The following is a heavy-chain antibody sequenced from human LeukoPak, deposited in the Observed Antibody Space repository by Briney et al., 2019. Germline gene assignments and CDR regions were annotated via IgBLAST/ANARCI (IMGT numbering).Heavy chain of an antibody. Sequence: GSLRLSCAASGFTFSSYWMSWVRQPPGKGLEWIGSIYYSGSTYYNPSLKSRVTISVDTSKNQFSLKLSSVTAADTAVYYCARHPTEITTAEYFQHWGQGTLVTV. V-gene: IGHV4-39*01. D-gene: IGHD3-22*01. CDR1: GFTFSSYW. CDR2: IYYSGST. CDR3: ARHPTEITTAEYFQH. J-gene: IGHJ1*01.